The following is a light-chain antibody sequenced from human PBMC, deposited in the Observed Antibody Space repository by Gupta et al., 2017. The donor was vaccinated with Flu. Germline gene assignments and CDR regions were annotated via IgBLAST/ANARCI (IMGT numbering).Light chain of an antibody. CDR2: SNI. CDR3: QSYDFTVSGSV. J-gene: IGLJ3*02. Sequence: NIGAGYDVHWYQQFPGAGPKHLIYSNINRPSEVPERFSASKSGPSASLAIAGLQPEDEAQYHCQSYDFTVSGSVFGGGTALTVL. V-gene: IGLV1-40*01. CDR1: NIGAGYD.